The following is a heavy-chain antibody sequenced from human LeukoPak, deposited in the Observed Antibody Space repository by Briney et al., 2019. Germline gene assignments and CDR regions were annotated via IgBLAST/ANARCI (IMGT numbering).Heavy chain of an antibody. CDR2: ISGSGATT. V-gene: IGHV3-23*01. J-gene: IGHJ4*02. D-gene: IGHD3-22*01. CDR3: AKGPSNYCSDTSGYSPFDY. Sequence: PGGSLRLSCAASGFTFSSYAMSWVRQAPGKGLEWVSAISGSGATTYYADSVKGRFTISRDNSKNTLYLQMNSLSAGDTAVFLCAKGPSNYCSDTSGYSPFDYWGQGTLVTVSS. CDR1: GFTFSSYA.